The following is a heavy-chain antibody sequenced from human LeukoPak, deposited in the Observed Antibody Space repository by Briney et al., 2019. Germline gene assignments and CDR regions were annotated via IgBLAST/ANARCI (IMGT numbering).Heavy chain of an antibody. CDR1: GGSISSYY. D-gene: IGHD2-2*01. V-gene: IGHV4-59*01. CDR2: IYYSGST. J-gene: IGHJ3*02. Sequence: SETLSLTCTVSGGSISSYYWSWIRQPPGKGLEWIGYIYYSGSTNYNPSLKGRVTISVDTSKIQFSLKLSSVTAADTAVYYCARYCSSTSCEQAFDIWGQGTMVTVSS. CDR3: ARYCSSTSCEQAFDI.